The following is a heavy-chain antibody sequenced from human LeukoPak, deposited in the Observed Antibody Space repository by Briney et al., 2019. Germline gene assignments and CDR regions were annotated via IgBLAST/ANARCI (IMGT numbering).Heavy chain of an antibody. Sequence: EPGGPLRLSCAASGFTFSSYSMNWVRQAPGKGLEWISYIQSISSTIYYADSVKGRFTISRDNAKNSLYLQMNSLRAEDTAVYYCARVGATHDAFDIWGQGTMVTVSS. CDR1: GFTFSSYS. V-gene: IGHV3-48*04. CDR2: IQSISSTI. D-gene: IGHD1-26*01. CDR3: ARVGATHDAFDI. J-gene: IGHJ3*02.